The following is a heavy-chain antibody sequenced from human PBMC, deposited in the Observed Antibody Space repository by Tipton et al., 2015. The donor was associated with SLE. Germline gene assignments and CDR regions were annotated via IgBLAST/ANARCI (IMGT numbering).Heavy chain of an antibody. J-gene: IGHJ3*01. Sequence: TLSLTCTVSGGSISSSSYYWGWIRQPPGKGLEWIGRIYYSGSSYYNPSLKSRVTISVDTSKNQFSLKLTSVTAADTAVYYCARALPFNYDFWRGYSTDPFDVWGQGTMVTVSA. D-gene: IGHD3-3*01. CDR1: GGSISSSSYY. V-gene: IGHV4-39*07. CDR2: IYYSGSS. CDR3: ARALPFNYDFWRGYSTDPFDV.